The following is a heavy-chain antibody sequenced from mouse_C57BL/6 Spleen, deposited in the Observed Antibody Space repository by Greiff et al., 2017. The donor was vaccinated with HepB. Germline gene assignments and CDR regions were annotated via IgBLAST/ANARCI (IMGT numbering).Heavy chain of an antibody. CDR3: ARENYYGSSPTV. D-gene: IGHD1-1*01. CDR1: GYTFTSYW. CDR2: IHPNSGST. V-gene: IGHV1-64*01. J-gene: IGHJ1*03. Sequence: QVHVKQPGAELVKPGASVKLSCKASGYTFTSYWMHWVKQRPGQGLEWIGMIHPNSGSTNYNEKFKSKATLTVDKSSSTAYMQLSSLTSEDSAVYYCARENYYGSSPTVWGTGTTVTVSS.